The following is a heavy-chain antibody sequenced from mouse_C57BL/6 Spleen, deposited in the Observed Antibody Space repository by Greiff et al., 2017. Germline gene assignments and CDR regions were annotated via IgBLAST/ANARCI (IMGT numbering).Heavy chain of an antibody. V-gene: IGHV7-1*01. CDR2: SRNKANDYTT. CDR1: GFTFSDFY. CDR3: ARDYYGSSLDV. J-gene: IGHJ1*03. D-gene: IGHD1-1*01. Sequence: DVMLVESGGGLVQSGRSLRLSCATSGFTFSDFYMEWVRQAPGKGLEWIAASRNKANDYTTEYSASVKGRFIVSRDTSQSILYLQMNALRAEDTAIYYCARDYYGSSLDVWGTGTTVTVSS.